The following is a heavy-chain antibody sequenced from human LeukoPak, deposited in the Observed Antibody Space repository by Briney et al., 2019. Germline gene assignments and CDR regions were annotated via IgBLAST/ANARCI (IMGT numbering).Heavy chain of an antibody. CDR1: GGSFSGYY. Sequence: SETLSLTYAVYGGSFSGYYWSWIRQPPGKGLEWIGEINHSGRTNYNPSLKSRVTISVDTSKNQFSLKLSSVTAADTAVYYCARGLYCSSTSCYENAFDIWGQGTMVTVSS. J-gene: IGHJ3*02. V-gene: IGHV4-34*01. D-gene: IGHD2-2*01. CDR3: ARGLYCSSTSCYENAFDI. CDR2: INHSGRT.